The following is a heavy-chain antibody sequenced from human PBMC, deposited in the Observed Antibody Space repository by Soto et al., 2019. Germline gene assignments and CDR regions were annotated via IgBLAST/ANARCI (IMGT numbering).Heavy chain of an antibody. Sequence: QVQLLQSGAEVKKPGASVKVSCKASGYTFTSYAMHWVRQAPGQRLEWMGWINAGNGNTKYSHKFQGRVTITRDTSASTAYMELSSLTSEDTAVYYCPRTVGYYYAMDVWGQGTTVTVSS. CDR3: PRTVGYYYAMDV. J-gene: IGHJ6*02. D-gene: IGHD4-17*01. V-gene: IGHV1-3*01. CDR1: GYTFTSYA. CDR2: INAGNGNT.